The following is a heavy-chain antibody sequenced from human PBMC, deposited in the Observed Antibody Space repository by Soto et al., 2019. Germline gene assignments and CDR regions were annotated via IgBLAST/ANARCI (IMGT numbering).Heavy chain of an antibody. CDR3: ARALGFCSSTSCYPNN. CDR1: GFTFSSYS. Sequence: GSLRLSCAASGFTFSSYSMNWVRQAPGKGLEWVSSISSSSSYIYYADSVKGRFTISRDNAKNSLYLQMNSLRAEDTAVYYCARALGFCSSTSCYPNNWGQGTLVTVSS. J-gene: IGHJ4*02. CDR2: ISSSSSYI. D-gene: IGHD2-2*01. V-gene: IGHV3-21*01.